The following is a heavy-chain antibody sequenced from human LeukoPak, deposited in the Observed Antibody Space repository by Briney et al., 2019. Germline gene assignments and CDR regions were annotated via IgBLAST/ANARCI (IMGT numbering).Heavy chain of an antibody. D-gene: IGHD6-19*01. Sequence: PGGSLRLSCAASGFTFSSYAMSWVRQAPGKGLEWVSAISGSGGSTYYADSVKGRFTISRDNSKNTLYLQMNSLRAEDTAVYYCAKGLSGYIAVAGTRVYWGQGTLVTVSS. V-gene: IGHV3-23*01. CDR1: GFTFSSYA. CDR3: AKGLSGYIAVAGTRVY. J-gene: IGHJ4*02. CDR2: ISGSGGST.